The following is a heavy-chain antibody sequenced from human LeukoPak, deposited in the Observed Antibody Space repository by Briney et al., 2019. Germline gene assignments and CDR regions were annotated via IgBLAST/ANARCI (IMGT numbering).Heavy chain of an antibody. CDR1: GYTFTSYC. CDR2: INPSGGST. CDR3: ARVSVTGTTSIDY. Sequence: GASVKVSCKASGYTFTSYCMHWVRQAPGQGLEWMGIINPSGGSTSYAQKFQGRVTMTRDMSTSTVYMELSSLRSEDTAVYYCARVSVTGTTSIDYWGQGTLVTVSS. V-gene: IGHV1-46*01. D-gene: IGHD1-7*01. J-gene: IGHJ4*02.